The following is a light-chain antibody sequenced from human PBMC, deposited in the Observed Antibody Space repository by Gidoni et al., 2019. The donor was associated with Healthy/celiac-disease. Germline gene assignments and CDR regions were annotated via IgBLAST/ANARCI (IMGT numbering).Light chain of an antibody. J-gene: IGKJ2*01. Sequence: EIVLTQSPATLSLSPGERATLSCRASQSVSSYLAWYQQKPGQAPRLLIYDASNSATAIPARFTGSGSGTDFTLTISSLEPEDFAVYYCQQRSTWRTFGQGTKLEIK. CDR1: QSVSSY. V-gene: IGKV3-11*01. CDR2: DAS. CDR3: QQRSTWRT.